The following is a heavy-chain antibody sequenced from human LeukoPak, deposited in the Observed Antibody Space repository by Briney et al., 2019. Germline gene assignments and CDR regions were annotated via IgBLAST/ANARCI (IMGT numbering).Heavy chain of an antibody. CDR2: IASSGRNT. D-gene: IGHD5-24*01. CDR1: GFNFNDAA. J-gene: IGHJ3*01. Sequence: GGSLRLSCAASGFNFNDAAMTWVRQAPGKGLEWVSLIASSGRNTYYTDSVRGRFTISRDNSKKTLSLQMNSLRVEDTAIHYCAKDIQLSAWGLGTMVTVSS. V-gene: IGHV3-23*01. CDR3: AKDIQLSA.